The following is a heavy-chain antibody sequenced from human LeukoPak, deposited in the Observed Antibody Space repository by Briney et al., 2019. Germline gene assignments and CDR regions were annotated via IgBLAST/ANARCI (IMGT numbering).Heavy chain of an antibody. D-gene: IGHD3-10*01. CDR3: ARGGGKYGSGSYYNYYYYMDV. Sequence: SVKVSCKASGYSFTGYYMHWVRQAPGQGLGWMGGIIPIFGTANYAQKFQGRVTITADESTSTAYMELSSLRSEDTAVYYCARGGGKYGSGSYYNYYYYMDVWGKGTTVTISS. CDR1: GYSFTGYY. V-gene: IGHV1-69*13. J-gene: IGHJ6*03. CDR2: IIPIFGTA.